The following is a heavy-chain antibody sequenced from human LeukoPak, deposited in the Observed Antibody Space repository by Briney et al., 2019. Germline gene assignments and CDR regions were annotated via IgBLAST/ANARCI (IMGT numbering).Heavy chain of an antibody. CDR2: ISAYNGNT. CDR1: GYTFTSYG. Sequence: ASVKVSCKASGYTFTSYGISWVRQAPGQGLEWMGWISAYNGNTNYAQKLQGRVTMTTDTSTSTAYMELRSLTSDDTAVYYCARGSGMITFGGVIEEFDYWGQGTLVTVSS. D-gene: IGHD3-16*02. J-gene: IGHJ4*02. CDR3: ARGSGMITFGGVIEEFDY. V-gene: IGHV1-18*01.